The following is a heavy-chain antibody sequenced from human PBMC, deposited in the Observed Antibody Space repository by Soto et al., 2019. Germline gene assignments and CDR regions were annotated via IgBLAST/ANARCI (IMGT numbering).Heavy chain of an antibody. CDR2: MNPYSGNT. CDR3: ARPVTTRRGTGSDF. V-gene: IGHV1-8*01. CDR1: GYTFPSYD. D-gene: IGHD1-26*01. Sequence: QVQLVQSGAEVKKPGASVKVSCKASGYTFPSYDIHWVRQATGQGLEWMGWMNPYSGNTGYAQQFQGRVTMTRNTSISTAYMELSSLRSEDTALYYCARPVTTRRGTGSDFWGQGTLVTVSS. J-gene: IGHJ4*02.